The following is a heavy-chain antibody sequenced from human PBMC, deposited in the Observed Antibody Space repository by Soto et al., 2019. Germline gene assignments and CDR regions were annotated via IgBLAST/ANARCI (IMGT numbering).Heavy chain of an antibody. CDR3: ARLRIATNNYKWFDP. Sequence: SETLSLTRGVSGSALNSGNYYWSWIRQVPGKGLEWIGHIYVTGAVDYNPSLRDRITISQDTSERQFSLNLRLVTAADTAVYYCARLRIATNNYKWFDPWGQGTLVTVSS. D-gene: IGHD2-21*01. J-gene: IGHJ5*02. CDR1: GSALNSGNYY. V-gene: IGHV4-31*11. CDR2: IYVTGAV.